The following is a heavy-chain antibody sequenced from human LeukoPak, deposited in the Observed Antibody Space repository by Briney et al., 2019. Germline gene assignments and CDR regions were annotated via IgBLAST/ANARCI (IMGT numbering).Heavy chain of an antibody. D-gene: IGHD3-9*01. CDR1: GYSFNSQG. CDR2: INTDSGNP. V-gene: IGHV7-4-1*02. Sequence: ASVKVSCKASGYSFNSQGMNWVRQAPGQGLEWMGWINTDSGNPTYAQGFTGRFVFSLDTSVSTAYLQISSLKAEDTAVYYCASNILTGYYTPQTFDYWGQGTLVTVSS. J-gene: IGHJ4*02. CDR3: ASNILTGYYTPQTFDY.